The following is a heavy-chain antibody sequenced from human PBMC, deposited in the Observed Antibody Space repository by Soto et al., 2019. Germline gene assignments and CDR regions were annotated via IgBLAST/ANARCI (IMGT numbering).Heavy chain of an antibody. Sequence: GGSLRLSCAASGFTFTNYAMGWVRQAPGKGLEWVSGISVSGDTTYYAVSVKGRLIISRDNSKNTLFLQMNSLRAEDTAVYYCAKAGYYDSSGYYELDYRGQGTLVTVSS. D-gene: IGHD3-22*01. CDR3: AKAGYYDSSGYYELDY. V-gene: IGHV3-23*01. J-gene: IGHJ4*02. CDR1: GFTFTNYA. CDR2: ISVSGDTT.